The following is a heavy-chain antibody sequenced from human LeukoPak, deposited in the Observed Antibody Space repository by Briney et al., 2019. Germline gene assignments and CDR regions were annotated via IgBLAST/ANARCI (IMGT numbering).Heavy chain of an antibody. CDR1: GYTFTEYY. CDR2: ISVHNCNT. CDR3: ARDGEFCTSTTCYLWFDP. V-gene: IGHV1-18*04. J-gene: IGHJ5*02. Sequence: AGVTVSCKASGYTFTEYYMHGVRQAPGQGLDWMGWISVHNCNTNYAKKLQRRVTMTTDTSTNTAYMELRSLGSDDTAVYFSARDGEFCTSTTCYLWFDPWGQGTLVTVSS. D-gene: IGHD2-2*01.